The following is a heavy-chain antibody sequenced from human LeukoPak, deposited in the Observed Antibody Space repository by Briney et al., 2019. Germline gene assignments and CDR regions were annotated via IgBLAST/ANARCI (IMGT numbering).Heavy chain of an antibody. J-gene: IGHJ4*02. CDR2: ISSSGSTK. D-gene: IGHD4-17*01. Sequence: PGGSLRLSCAASGFTFSSYEMNWVRQAPGKGLEWVSYISSSGSTKYYADSVKGRFTISRDNAKNSLYLQMNSLRAEDTAVYYCARDPDGDYDYWGQGTLVTVSS. V-gene: IGHV3-48*03. CDR1: GFTFSSYE. CDR3: ARDPDGDYDY.